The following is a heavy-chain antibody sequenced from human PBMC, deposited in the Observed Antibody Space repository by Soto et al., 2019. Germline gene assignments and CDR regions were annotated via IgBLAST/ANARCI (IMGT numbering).Heavy chain of an antibody. J-gene: IGHJ6*02. Sequence: HPGGSLRLSCAASGFTFSSYSMNWVRQAPGKGLEWVSYISSSSSTIYYADSVKGRFTISRDNAKNSLYLQMNSLRDGDTAVYYCARERTTRGYSYGKRSGGSCYSTPCYYGMDVWGQGTTVTVSS. CDR2: ISSSSSTI. CDR3: ARERTTRGYSYGKRSGGSCYSTPCYYGMDV. V-gene: IGHV3-48*02. D-gene: IGHD2-15*01. CDR1: GFTFSSYS.